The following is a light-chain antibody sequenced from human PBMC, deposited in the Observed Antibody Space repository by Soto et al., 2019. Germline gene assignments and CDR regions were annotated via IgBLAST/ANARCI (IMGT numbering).Light chain of an antibody. V-gene: IGKV1-5*03. CDR1: QSISSW. CDR2: KAS. Sequence: DIQMTQSPSTLSASVGDRVTITCRASQSISSWLAWYQQKPGKAPKLLIYKASSLESGVPSRFSGSGSETEFTLTISSLQPDDFATYYCQQYNSSPGTFGQGTKVEIK. J-gene: IGKJ1*01. CDR3: QQYNSSPGT.